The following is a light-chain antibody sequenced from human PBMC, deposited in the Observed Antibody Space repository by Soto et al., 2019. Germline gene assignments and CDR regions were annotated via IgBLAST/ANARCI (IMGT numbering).Light chain of an antibody. CDR2: EVS. CDR3: SSYTSSSTLYV. Sequence: QSALAQPASVSGSPGQSITISCTGTSSDVGGYDYVSWYQQHPGKAPKLMIYEVSNQPSGVSNRFSASKSGNTASLTISGLQAEDEADYYCSSYTSSSTLYVFGPGTKAPS. V-gene: IGLV2-14*01. CDR1: SSDVGGYDY. J-gene: IGLJ1*01.